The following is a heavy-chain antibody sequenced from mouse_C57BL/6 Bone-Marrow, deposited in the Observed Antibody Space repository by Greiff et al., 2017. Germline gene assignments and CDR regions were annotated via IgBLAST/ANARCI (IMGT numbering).Heavy chain of an antibody. D-gene: IGHD1-1*01. J-gene: IGHJ4*01. V-gene: IGHV14-4*01. CDR3: TTGFRIITTVNYYAMDY. Sequence: VQLQQSGAELVRPGASVKLSCTASGFNIKDDYMHWVKQRPEQGLEWIGWIDPENGDTEYASKFQGKATITADTSSNTAYLQLSSLTSEDTAVYYCTTGFRIITTVNYYAMDYWGQGTSVTVSA. CDR1: GFNIKDDY. CDR2: IDPENGDT.